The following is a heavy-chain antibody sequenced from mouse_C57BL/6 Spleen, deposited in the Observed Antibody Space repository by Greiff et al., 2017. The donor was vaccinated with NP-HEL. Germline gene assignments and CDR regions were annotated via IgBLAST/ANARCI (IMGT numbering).Heavy chain of an antibody. V-gene: IGHV1-55*01. Sequence: QVQLQQPGAELVKPGASVKMSCKASGYTFTSYWITWVKQRPGQGLEWIGDIYPGSGSTNYNEKFKSKATLTVDTSSSTAYMQLSSLTSEDSAVYYCARWDYDYGWFAYWGQGTLVTVSA. CDR3: ARWDYDYGWFAY. CDR1: GYTFTSYW. J-gene: IGHJ3*01. CDR2: IYPGSGST. D-gene: IGHD2-4*01.